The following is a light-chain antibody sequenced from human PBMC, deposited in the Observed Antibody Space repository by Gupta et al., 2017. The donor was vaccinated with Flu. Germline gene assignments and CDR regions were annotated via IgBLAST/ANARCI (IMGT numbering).Light chain of an antibody. V-gene: IGLV1-44*01. CDR2: SNN. CDR3: AAWDDSLNDRGWV. J-gene: IGLJ3*02. CDR1: SSNIGSNT. Sequence: QSVLTQPPSASGTPGQRVTISCSGSSSNIGSNTVNWYQQLPGTAPKLLIYSNNQRPSGVPDRFSGSKSGTSASLAISGLQSEDEADYYCAAWDDSLNDRGWVFGGGTKLTVL.